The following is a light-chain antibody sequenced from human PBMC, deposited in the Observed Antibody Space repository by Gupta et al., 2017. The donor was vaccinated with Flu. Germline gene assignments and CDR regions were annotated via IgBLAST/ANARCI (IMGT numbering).Light chain of an antibody. CDR2: GNN. CDR3: QSYDHNLIGWL. J-gene: IGLJ3*02. V-gene: IGLV1-40*01. Sequence: QSVLTQPPSVSGAPGQRVTISCTGSSSNIGAGYNVYWYQQLPGTAPKVLIYGNNNRPSGVPDRFSVSRSAASASLAITGLQAEDEADYYCQSYDHNLIGWLFGGGTKLTVL. CDR1: SSNIGAGYN.